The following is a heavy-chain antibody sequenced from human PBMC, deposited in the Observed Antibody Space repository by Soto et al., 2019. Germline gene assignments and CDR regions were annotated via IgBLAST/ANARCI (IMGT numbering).Heavy chain of an antibody. CDR1: GYTFTSYA. J-gene: IGHJ4*02. D-gene: IGHD2-21*02. V-gene: IGHV1-3*01. Sequence: ASVKVSCKASGYTFTSYAMHWARRAPGQRLEWMGWINAGNGNTKYSQKFQGRVTITRDTSASTAYMELSSLRSEDTAVYYCARGLAYCGGDCYSELDYWGQGTLVTVSS. CDR2: INAGNGNT. CDR3: ARGLAYCGGDCYSELDY.